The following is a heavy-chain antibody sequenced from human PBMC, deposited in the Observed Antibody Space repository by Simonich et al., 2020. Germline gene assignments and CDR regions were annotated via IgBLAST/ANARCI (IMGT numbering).Heavy chain of an antibody. CDR3: ARDLPLGYCSGGSCYSGAFDI. V-gene: IGHV3-30*07. CDR2: LSYDGRNK. CDR1: GFTFSSSA. J-gene: IGHJ3*02. Sequence: QVQLVESGGGVVQPGRSLRLSCAASGFTFSSSAMHWVRQAPGKGREWVAVLSYDGRNKYYADSVKGRFTIARDNSKNTLYLQMNSLRAEDTAVYYCARDLPLGYCSGGSCYSGAFDIWGQGTMVTVSS. D-gene: IGHD2-15*01.